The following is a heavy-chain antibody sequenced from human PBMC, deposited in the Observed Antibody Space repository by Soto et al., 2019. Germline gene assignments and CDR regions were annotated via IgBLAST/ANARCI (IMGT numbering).Heavy chain of an antibody. Sequence: SEMLSLTCTVSGGSINSGDYYWSWIRQPPGKGLEWIGYIYYSGTTYYNPSLKSRVTISVDTSENQFSLRLTSVTAADSAVYFCLRDRDLYRDMFHAELWGQGTLVTVSS. CDR1: GGSINSGDYY. V-gene: IGHV4-30-4*01. CDR2: IYYSGTT. CDR3: LRDRDLYRDMFHAEL. J-gene: IGHJ4*01. D-gene: IGHD3-10*02.